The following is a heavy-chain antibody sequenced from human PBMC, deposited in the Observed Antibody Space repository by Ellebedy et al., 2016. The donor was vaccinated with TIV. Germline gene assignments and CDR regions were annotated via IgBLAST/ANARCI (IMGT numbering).Heavy chain of an antibody. Sequence: SQTLSLTCVISGDSVSTDIGWNWIRQSPSRGLEWLGRTYYRSKWTNDYAVSLKSRITINPDTSKNLFSLQLNSVTPEDTAVYYCARGWFGSGMGVWGQGTTVTASS. CDR2: TYYRSKWTN. V-gene: IGHV6-1*01. CDR3: ARGWFGSGMGV. CDR1: GDSVSTDIG. D-gene: IGHD3-10*01. J-gene: IGHJ6*02.